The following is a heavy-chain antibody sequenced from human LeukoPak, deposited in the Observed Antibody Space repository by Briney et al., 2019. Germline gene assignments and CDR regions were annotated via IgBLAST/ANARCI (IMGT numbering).Heavy chain of an antibody. Sequence: GGSLRLSCAASGFTFSSYAMSWVRQAPGKGLEWVSAISGSGGSTYYADSVKGRFTISRDNSKNTLYLQMNSLRAEDTAVYYCAKDCYRRYCSGGSSNFDYWGQGTLVTVSS. D-gene: IGHD2-15*01. CDR2: ISGSGGST. CDR3: AKDCYRRYCSGGSSNFDY. V-gene: IGHV3-23*01. CDR1: GFTFSSYA. J-gene: IGHJ4*02.